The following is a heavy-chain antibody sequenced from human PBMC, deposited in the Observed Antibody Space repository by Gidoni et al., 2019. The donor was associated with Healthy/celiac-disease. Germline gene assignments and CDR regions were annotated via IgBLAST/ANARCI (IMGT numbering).Heavy chain of an antibody. CDR1: GYTFTGYN. V-gene: IGHV1-2*07. Sequence: QAQLVQSGAEVTKPGASVKVPSKASGYTFTGYNMHWVRQAPGQGLEWMGWINPNSGGTNYAHKFQGRVTMTRDTSISTAYMELSRLRSDDTAVYYCAKGMVRGVIDNWYFDLWGRGTLVTVSS. J-gene: IGHJ2*01. CDR3: AKGMVRGVIDNWYFDL. D-gene: IGHD3-10*01. CDR2: INPNSGGT.